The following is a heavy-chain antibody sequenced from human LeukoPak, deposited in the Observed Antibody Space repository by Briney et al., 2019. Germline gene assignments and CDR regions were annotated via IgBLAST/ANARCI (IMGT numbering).Heavy chain of an antibody. CDR2: IEYNGRMT. V-gene: IGHV3-74*01. J-gene: IGHJ4*02. D-gene: IGHD6-19*01. Sequence: GGSLRLSCAASGFTFGHYWMHWVRQAPGKGLEWVSRIEYNGRMTNYADSVKGRFTISRDNAKSTLYLQMNSLRAEDTAVYYCAKSRSAVAVAGSNYWGQGTLVTVSS. CDR3: AKSRSAVAVAGSNY. CDR1: GFTFGHYW.